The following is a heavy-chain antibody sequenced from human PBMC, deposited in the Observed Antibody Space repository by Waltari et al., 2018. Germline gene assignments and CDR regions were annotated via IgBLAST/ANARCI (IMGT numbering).Heavy chain of an antibody. CDR1: GFTFSSYS. Sequence: EVQLVESGGGLVQPGGSLRLSCAASGFTFSSYSMNWVRQAPGKGLEWVSYISSSSSYIYYADSVKGRFTISRDNAKNSLYLQMNSLRAEDTAVYYCARAIAVSNFDYWGQGTLVTVSS. D-gene: IGHD6-19*01. CDR3: ARAIAVSNFDY. V-gene: IGHV3-21*05. CDR2: ISSSSSYI. J-gene: IGHJ4*02.